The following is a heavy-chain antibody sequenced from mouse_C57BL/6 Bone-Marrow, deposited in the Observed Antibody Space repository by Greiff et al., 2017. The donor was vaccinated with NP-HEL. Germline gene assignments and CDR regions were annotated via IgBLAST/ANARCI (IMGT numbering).Heavy chain of an antibody. V-gene: IGHV1-9*01. CDR1: GYTFTGYW. CDR2: ILPGSGST. CDR3: AELDY. Sequence: QVQLQQSGAELMKPGASVKLSCKATGYTFTGYWIEWVKQRPGHGLEWIGEILPGSGSTNYNENVKGKVTFTADTSYNTAYVQLSSLTTEDSAICCCAELDYWGQGTTLTVSS. J-gene: IGHJ2*01.